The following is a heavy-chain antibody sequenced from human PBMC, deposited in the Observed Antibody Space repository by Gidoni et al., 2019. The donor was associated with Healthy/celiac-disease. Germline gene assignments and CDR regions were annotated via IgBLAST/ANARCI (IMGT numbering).Heavy chain of an antibody. J-gene: IGHJ3*02. CDR3: AKDPFGTNGVNAAFDI. V-gene: IGHV3-30*18. CDR1: GFTFSSYG. CDR2: ISYDGSNK. Sequence: QVQLVESGGGVVQPGRSLRLSCAASGFTFSSYGMHWVRQAPGKGLEWVAVISYDGSNKYYADSVKGRFTISRDNSKNTLYLQMNSLRAEDTAVYYCAKDPFGTNGVNAAFDIWGQGTMVTVSS. D-gene: IGHD2-8*01.